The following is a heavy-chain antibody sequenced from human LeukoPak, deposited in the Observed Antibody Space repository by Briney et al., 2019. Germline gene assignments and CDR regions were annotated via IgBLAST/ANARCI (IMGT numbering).Heavy chain of an antibody. Sequence: GGSLRLSCAASGFTFRGYGMHWARQAPGQGLEYVSAISADGGTTYYADSVKDRFIISRDNAKNTLYLQMGSLRNEDMAVYYCARGRGGPPFDYWGQGTLVIVSS. CDR1: GFTFRGYG. CDR3: ARGRGGPPFDY. CDR2: ISADGGTT. V-gene: IGHV3-64*02. J-gene: IGHJ4*02.